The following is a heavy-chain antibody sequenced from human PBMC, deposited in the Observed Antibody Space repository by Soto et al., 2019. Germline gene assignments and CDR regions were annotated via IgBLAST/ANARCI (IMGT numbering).Heavy chain of an antibody. CDR3: ARDIPNPDNWNYDGYWFDP. D-gene: IGHD1-7*01. CDR1: GGTFSSYT. CDR2: IIPILGIA. J-gene: IGHJ5*02. Sequence: QVQLVRSGAEVKKPGSSVKVSCKASGGTFSSYTISWVRQAPGQGLEWMGRIIPILGIANYAQKFQGRVTITADKSTSTAYMELSSLRSEDTAVYYCARDIPNPDNWNYDGYWFDPWGQGTLVTVSS. V-gene: IGHV1-69*08.